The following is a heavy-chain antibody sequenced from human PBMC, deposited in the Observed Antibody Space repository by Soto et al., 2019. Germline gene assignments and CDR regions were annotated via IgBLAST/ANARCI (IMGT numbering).Heavy chain of an antibody. V-gene: IGHV3-23*01. CDR3: ARRGPGTYFDY. CDR2: ISGSGGST. Sequence: EVQLLESGGGSVQPGGSLRLSCAASGFTFSSYAMNWVRQAPGKGLEWVSVISGSGGSTYYADSVKGRFTISRDNSKNTLYLQMNSLRAEDTAVYYCARRGPGTYFDYWGQGTLVTFSS. D-gene: IGHD6-13*01. J-gene: IGHJ4*02. CDR1: GFTFSSYA.